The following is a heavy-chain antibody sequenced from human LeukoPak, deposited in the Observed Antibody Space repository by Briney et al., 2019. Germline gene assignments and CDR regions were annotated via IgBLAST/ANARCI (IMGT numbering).Heavy chain of an antibody. CDR3: AREHCSSTSCYGDYGMDV. Sequence: ASAKVSCKASGYTFTGYYMHWVRQAPGQGLEWMGWINPNSGGTNYAQKFQGRVTMTRDTSISTAYMELSRLRSDDTAVYYCAREHCSSTSCYGDYGMDVWGQGTTVTVSS. CDR2: INPNSGGT. CDR1: GYTFTGYY. D-gene: IGHD2-2*01. V-gene: IGHV1-2*02. J-gene: IGHJ6*02.